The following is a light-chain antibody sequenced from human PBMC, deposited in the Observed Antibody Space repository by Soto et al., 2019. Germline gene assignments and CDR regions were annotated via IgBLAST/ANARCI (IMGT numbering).Light chain of an antibody. CDR3: SSYTTSNTRQIV. CDR2: DVT. CDR1: SSDVGGYNY. J-gene: IGLJ1*01. Sequence: QSALTQPASVSGSPGQSITISCTGTSSDVGGYNYVSWYQHHPGKAPKLIIYDVTNRPSGVSNPFSGSKSGNTASLTISGLPPEDEADYYCSSYTTSNTRQIVVGTGTKLTVL. V-gene: IGLV2-14*03.